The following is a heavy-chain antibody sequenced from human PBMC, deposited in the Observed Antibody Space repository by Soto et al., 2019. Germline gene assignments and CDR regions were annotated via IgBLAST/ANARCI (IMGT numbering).Heavy chain of an antibody. CDR1: GYTFTSYD. D-gene: IGHD2-21*02. Sequence: VASVKVSCKASGYTFTSYDINWVRQATGQGLEWMGWMNPNSGNTGYAQKFQGRVTMTRNTSISTAYMELSSLRSEDTAVYYCAREHIVVVTARGFDPWGQGTLVTVSS. V-gene: IGHV1-8*01. CDR3: AREHIVVVTARGFDP. CDR2: MNPNSGNT. J-gene: IGHJ5*02.